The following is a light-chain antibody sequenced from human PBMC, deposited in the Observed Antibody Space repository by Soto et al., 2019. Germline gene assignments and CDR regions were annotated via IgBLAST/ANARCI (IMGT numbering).Light chain of an antibody. J-gene: IGKJ4*01. CDR2: DAT. Sequence: EVVLTQSPATLSLSPGERATLSCRASQSVRNFLAWYQQKPGQAPRLLVYDATNRAAGIPARFSGSGSGTDFSLTISSLEPEDFADYFCQQRTTWLSFGGGTKVEIK. CDR1: QSVRNF. CDR3: QQRTTWLS. V-gene: IGKV3-11*01.